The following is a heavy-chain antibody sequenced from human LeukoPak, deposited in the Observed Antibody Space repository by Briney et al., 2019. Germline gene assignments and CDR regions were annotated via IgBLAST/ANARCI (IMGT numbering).Heavy chain of an antibody. D-gene: IGHD1-7*01. CDR2: MSYDGSNK. J-gene: IGHJ4*02. Sequence: PGGSLRLSCAASGFTFSRYAMHWARQAPGKGLEWVAVMSYDGSNKYYADSVKGRFTISRDNSKNTLYLQMNSLGTDDTAVYYCAKDLKGITGTYAPELDYWGQGTLVTVSS. CDR1: GFTFSRYA. V-gene: IGHV3-30-3*01. CDR3: AKDLKGITGTYAPELDY.